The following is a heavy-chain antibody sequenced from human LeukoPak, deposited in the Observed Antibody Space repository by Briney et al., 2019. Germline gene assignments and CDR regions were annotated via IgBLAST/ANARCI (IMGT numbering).Heavy chain of an antibody. CDR2: IYYSETT. J-gene: IGHJ3*02. V-gene: IGHV4-39*07. D-gene: IGHD2-2*01. Sequence: SETLSLTCAVSGASITSSSFFWGWIRQPPGRGLEWIGGIYYSETTYYNPSLKSRVTISVDRSKNQFSLKLSSVTAADTAVYYCARDHPYCSSISCFPLGDLDIWGQGTMVTVSS. CDR1: GASITSSSFF. CDR3: ARDHPYCSSISCFPLGDLDI.